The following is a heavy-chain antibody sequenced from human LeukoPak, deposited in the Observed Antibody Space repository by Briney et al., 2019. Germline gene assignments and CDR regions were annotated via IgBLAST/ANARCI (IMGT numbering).Heavy chain of an antibody. CDR3: AKDRSDGSYRQYFQH. CDR2: ISYDGNNK. J-gene: IGHJ1*01. V-gene: IGHV3-30*18. CDR1: GFTFSSYG. Sequence: PGGSLRLSCAASGFTFSSYGMHWVRQAPGKGLEWVAVISYDGNNKYYADSVKGRFTISRDNSKNTLYLQVNSLRAEDTAVYYCAKDRSDGSYRQYFQHWGQGTLVTVSS. D-gene: IGHD1-26*01.